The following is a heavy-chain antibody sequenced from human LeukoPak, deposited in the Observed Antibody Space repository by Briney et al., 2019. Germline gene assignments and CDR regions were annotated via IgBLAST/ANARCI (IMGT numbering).Heavy chain of an antibody. CDR3: ASGRSGYDQIDY. Sequence: SQTLSLTCTVSGGSISSGGYYWSWIRQHPGKGLEWIGYIYYSGSTYYNPSLKSRVTISVDTSKNQFSLKLSSVTAADTAVYYCASGRSGYDQIDYWGQGTLVTVSS. CDR1: GGSISSGGYY. CDR2: IYYSGST. J-gene: IGHJ4*02. D-gene: IGHD5-12*01. V-gene: IGHV4-31*03.